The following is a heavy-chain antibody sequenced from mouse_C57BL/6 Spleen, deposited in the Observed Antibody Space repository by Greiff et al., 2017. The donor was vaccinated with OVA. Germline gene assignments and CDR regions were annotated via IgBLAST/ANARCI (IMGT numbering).Heavy chain of an antibody. CDR2: IYPGGGYT. Sequence: QVQLQQSGAELVRPGTSVKMSCKASGYTFTNYWIGWAKQRPGHGLEWIGDIYPGGGYTNYNEKLKGKATLTADKSSSTAYMQFSSLTSEDSAIYYCARNAEGYAMDYWGQGTSVTVSS. J-gene: IGHJ4*01. CDR1: GYTFTNYW. V-gene: IGHV1-63*01. CDR3: ARNAEGYAMDY.